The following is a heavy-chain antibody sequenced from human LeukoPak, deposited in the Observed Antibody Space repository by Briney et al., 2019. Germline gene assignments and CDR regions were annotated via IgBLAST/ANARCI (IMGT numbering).Heavy chain of an antibody. CDR3: AGAVGSGYYYGGY. CDR2: ISGSGGST. CDR1: GFTFSSYG. V-gene: IGHV3-23*01. Sequence: PGGSLRLSCAASGFTFSSYGMSWVRQAPGKGLEWVSAISGSGGSTNYADSVKGRFTFSRDNSKNTLYLQMNSLRAEDTAVYYCAGAVGSGYYYGGYWGQGTLVTVSS. J-gene: IGHJ4*02. D-gene: IGHD3-3*01.